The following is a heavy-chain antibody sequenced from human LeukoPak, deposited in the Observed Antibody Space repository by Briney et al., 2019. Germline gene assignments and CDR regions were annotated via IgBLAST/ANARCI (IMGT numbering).Heavy chain of an antibody. V-gene: IGHV1-69*13. CDR1: GGTFSSYA. J-gene: IGHJ4*02. Sequence: SVKVSCKASGGTFSSYAISWVRQAPGQGLEWMGGIIPIFGTANYAQKFQGRVTITADESTSTAYMELSSLRSEDTAVYYCARDVYKKYGSGSYYLGWGQGTLVTVSS. CDR3: ARDVYKKYGSGSYYLG. D-gene: IGHD3-10*01. CDR2: IIPIFGTA.